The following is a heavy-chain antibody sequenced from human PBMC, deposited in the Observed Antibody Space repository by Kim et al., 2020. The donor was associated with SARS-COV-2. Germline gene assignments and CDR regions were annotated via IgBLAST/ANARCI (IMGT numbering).Heavy chain of an antibody. CDR2: ISSSSSYT. V-gene: IGHV3-11*03. CDR3: ARCGVVVAATPSYYYGMDV. J-gene: IGHJ6*02. D-gene: IGHD2-15*01. Sequence: GGSLRLSCAASGFTFSDYYMSWIRQAPGKGLEWVSYISSSSSYTNYADSVKGRFTISRDNAKNSLYLQMNSLRAEDTAVYYCARCGVVVAATPSYYYGMDVWGQGTTVTVSS. CDR1: GFTFSDYY.